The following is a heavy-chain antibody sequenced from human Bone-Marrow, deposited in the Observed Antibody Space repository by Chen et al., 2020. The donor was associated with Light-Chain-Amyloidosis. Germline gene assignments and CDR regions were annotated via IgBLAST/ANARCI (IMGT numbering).Heavy chain of an antibody. J-gene: IGHJ4*02. CDR1: GFTFSSYG. CDR2: IWYDGSNK. CDR3: ARGAYGSGSYYDY. Sequence: QVQLVESGGGVVQPGRSLRRSCAASGFTFSSYGMHWVRQAPGKGLEWVAVIWYDGSNKYYADSVKGRFTISRDNSKNTLYLQMNSLRAEDTAVYYCARGAYGSGSYYDYWGQGTLVTVSS. V-gene: IGHV3-33*01. D-gene: IGHD3-10*01.